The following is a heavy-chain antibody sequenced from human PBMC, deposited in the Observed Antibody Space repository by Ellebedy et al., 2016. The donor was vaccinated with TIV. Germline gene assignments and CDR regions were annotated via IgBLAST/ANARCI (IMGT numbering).Heavy chain of an antibody. CDR3: ARRYRPPQYYYYGMDV. CDR1: GYTFTSYG. CDR2: ISAYNGST. Sequence: ASVKVSCKASGYTFTSYGISWVRQAPGQGLEWMGWISAYNGSTSYAQKFQGRVTMTRDTSTSTVYMELSSLRSEDTAVYYCARRYRPPQYYYYGMDVWGQGTTVTVSS. D-gene: IGHD1-14*01. J-gene: IGHJ6*02. V-gene: IGHV1-18*01.